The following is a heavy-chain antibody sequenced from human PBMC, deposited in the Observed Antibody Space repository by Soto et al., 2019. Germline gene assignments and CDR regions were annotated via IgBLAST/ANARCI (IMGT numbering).Heavy chain of an antibody. Sequence: PSETLSLTCTVSGGSISRGGYYWSWIRQHPGKGLEWIGYIYYSGSTYYNPSLKSRVTISVDTSKNQFSLKLSSVTAADTAVYYCARTHYYDSSGYRYFDYWGQGTLVTVSS. CDR1: GGSISRGGYY. J-gene: IGHJ4*02. D-gene: IGHD3-22*01. V-gene: IGHV4-31*03. CDR3: ARTHYYDSSGYRYFDY. CDR2: IYYSGST.